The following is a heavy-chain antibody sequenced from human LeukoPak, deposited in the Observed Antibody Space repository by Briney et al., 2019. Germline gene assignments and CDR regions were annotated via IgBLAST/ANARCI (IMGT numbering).Heavy chain of an antibody. Sequence: ASVKVSCKASGYTFTSYAMNWVRQAPGQGLEWMGWINTNTGNPTYAQGFTGRFAFSLDTSVSTAYLQITSLTAEDTAVYYCARDPGHSSRHFDLWGRGTLVTVSS. D-gene: IGHD6-6*01. CDR1: GYTFTSYA. CDR3: ARDPGHSSRHFDL. J-gene: IGHJ2*01. CDR2: INTNTGNP. V-gene: IGHV7-4-1*02.